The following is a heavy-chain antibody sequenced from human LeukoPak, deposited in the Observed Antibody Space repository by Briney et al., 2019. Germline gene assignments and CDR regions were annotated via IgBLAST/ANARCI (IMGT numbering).Heavy chain of an antibody. Sequence: GGSLRLSCAASGFTFSSYAMHWVRQAPGKGLEWVAVISYDGSNKYYADSVKGRFTISRDNSKNTLYLQMNSLRAEDTAVYYCAREQVEMATRLRYYFDYWGQGTLVTVSS. CDR1: GFTFSSYA. V-gene: IGHV3-30-3*01. D-gene: IGHD5-24*01. CDR3: AREQVEMATRLRYYFDY. CDR2: ISYDGSNK. J-gene: IGHJ4*02.